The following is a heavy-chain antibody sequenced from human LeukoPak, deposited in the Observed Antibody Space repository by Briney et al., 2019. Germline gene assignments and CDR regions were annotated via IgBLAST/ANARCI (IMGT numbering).Heavy chain of an antibody. CDR2: IRSSSSDI. CDR3: ARAIAVPPWYFDL. D-gene: IGHD6-19*01. CDR1: GFTFSDYH. V-gene: IGHV3-11*03. Sequence: GGSLRLSCAASGFTFSDYHMSWIRQAPGKGLEWVSYIRSSSSDINYADSVRGRFTISRDNAKNSLYLQMNSLRAEDTAVYYCARAIAVPPWYFDLWGRGTLVTVSS. J-gene: IGHJ2*01.